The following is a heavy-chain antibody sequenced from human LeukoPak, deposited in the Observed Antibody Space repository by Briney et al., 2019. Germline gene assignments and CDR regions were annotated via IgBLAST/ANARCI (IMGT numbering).Heavy chain of an antibody. V-gene: IGHV1-69*05. CDR2: IIPIFGTA. CDR3: ARAGRSWGWYLSLIFDY. J-gene: IGHJ4*02. CDR1: GGTFSSYA. Sequence: GASVKVSCKASGGTFSSYAISWVRQAPGQGLEWMGGIIPIFGTANYAQKFQGRVTITTDESTSTAYMELSSLRSEGTAVDYRARAGRSWGWYLSLIFDYWGRGTLVTVSS. D-gene: IGHD6-19*01.